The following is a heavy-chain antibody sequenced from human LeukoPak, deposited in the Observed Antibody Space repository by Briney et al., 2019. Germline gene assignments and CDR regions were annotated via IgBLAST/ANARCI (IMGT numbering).Heavy chain of an antibody. Sequence: PSGTLSLTCTVSGGSISSSTYYWGWIRQPPGKGLEWIGIIYYSGSTYYNPSLKSRVTISVDTSKNQFSLKLSSVTAADTAVYYCARRIVGATAFAFDIWGQGTMVTVSS. D-gene: IGHD1-26*01. V-gene: IGHV4-39*01. CDR2: IYYSGST. CDR1: GGSISSSTYY. CDR3: ARRIVGATAFAFDI. J-gene: IGHJ3*02.